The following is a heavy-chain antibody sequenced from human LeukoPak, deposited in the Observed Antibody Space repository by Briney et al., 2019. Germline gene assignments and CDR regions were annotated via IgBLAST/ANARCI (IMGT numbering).Heavy chain of an antibody. CDR3: ARDRVGVAETFFDY. V-gene: IGHV1-18*04. CDR1: GYTFTGYY. J-gene: IGHJ4*02. CDR2: ISAYNGNT. Sequence: GASVKVSCKASGYTFTGYYMHWVRQAPGQGLEWMGWISAYNGNTNYAQKLQGRVTMTTDTSTSTAYMELRSLRSDDTAVYYCARDRVGVAETFFDYWGQGTLVTVSS. D-gene: IGHD6-19*01.